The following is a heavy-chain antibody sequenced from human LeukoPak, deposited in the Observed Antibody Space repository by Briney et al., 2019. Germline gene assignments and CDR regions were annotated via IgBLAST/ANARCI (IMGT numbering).Heavy chain of an antibody. CDR1: GGTFSNYV. CDR3: ARTAERARVDRRYNYFDY. CDR2: IIPIYGTT. V-gene: IGHV1-69*05. J-gene: IGHJ4*02. D-gene: IGHD1-14*01. Sequence: ASVKVSCKASGGTFSNYVITWVRQAPGQGLEWMGRIIPIYGTTNYAQQFQGRLTITTDESTTTAYMELNSLRSEDTAVYYCARTAERARVDRRYNYFDYWGQGILVTVSS.